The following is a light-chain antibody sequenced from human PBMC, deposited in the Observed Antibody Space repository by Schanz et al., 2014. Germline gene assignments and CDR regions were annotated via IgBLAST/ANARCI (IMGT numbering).Light chain of an antibody. J-gene: IGKJ4*01. CDR2: GAS. Sequence: EIVLTQSPGTLSLSPGERATLSCRASQSVSSSYLAWYQQKPGQAPRLLIYGASSRATGIPDRFSGSGSGTDFTFTINRLEPEDCAVYYCQQYSSMPITFGGGTKVEIK. V-gene: IGKV3-20*01. CDR1: QSVSSSY. CDR3: QQYSSMPIT.